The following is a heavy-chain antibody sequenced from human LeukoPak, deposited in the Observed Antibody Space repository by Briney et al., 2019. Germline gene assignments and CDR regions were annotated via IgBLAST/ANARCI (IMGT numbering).Heavy chain of an antibody. CDR3: ARDRGYASGCSYGYFDY. Sequence: ASAKVSSTASGYTPTSYGISGGPQAPGQGLEWMGWISAYNGNTNSAPKLQGTVTMTTDTSTSTLYMELRSLRSDDTAVYYCARDRGYASGCSYGYFDYWGQGTLVTVSS. V-gene: IGHV1-18*04. J-gene: IGHJ4*02. CDR1: GYTPTSYG. CDR2: ISAYNGNT. D-gene: IGHD5-18*01.